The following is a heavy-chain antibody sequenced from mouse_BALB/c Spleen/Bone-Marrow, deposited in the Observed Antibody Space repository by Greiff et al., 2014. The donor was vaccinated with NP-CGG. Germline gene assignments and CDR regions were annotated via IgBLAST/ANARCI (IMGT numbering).Heavy chain of an antibody. CDR1: GYTFTDYW. Sequence: QVQLKESGAELVMPGASVKMSCKASGYTFTDYWMHWVKQRPGQGLEWIGAIDTSDSYTSYNQKFKGKATLTVDESPSTAYMQLSSLTSEDSAVYYCARKYDYYYAMDYWGQGTSVTVSS. V-gene: IGHV1-69*01. J-gene: IGHJ4*01. CDR2: IDTSDSYT. CDR3: ARKYDYYYAMDY. D-gene: IGHD2-4*01.